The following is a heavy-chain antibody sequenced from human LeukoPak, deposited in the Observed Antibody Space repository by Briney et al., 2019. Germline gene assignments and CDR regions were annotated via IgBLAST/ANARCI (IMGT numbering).Heavy chain of an antibody. J-gene: IGHJ4*02. D-gene: IGHD6-13*01. V-gene: IGHV4-59*08. CDR2: IYYSGST. CDR3: ARSPGIAAAMDY. Sequence: SETLSLTCTVSGGSISSYYWSWIRQPPGKGLEWIGYIYYSGSTNYNPSLKSRVTISVDTSKNQFSLKLSSVTAADTAVYYCARSPGIAAAMDYWGQGTPVTVSS. CDR1: GGSISSYY.